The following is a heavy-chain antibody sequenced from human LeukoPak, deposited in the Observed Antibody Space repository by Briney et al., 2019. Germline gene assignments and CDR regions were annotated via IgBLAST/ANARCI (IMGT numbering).Heavy chain of an antibody. CDR3: AKDRAAVAVWFDP. D-gene: IGHD6-19*01. V-gene: IGHV3-23*01. Sequence: PGGSLRLSCSASGFPFSSYAMSWVRQAPGKGLGWVSANSCSGGSTYYADTVKGRFTISRDNSKNTLYLQMNSLRAEDTAVYYCAKDRAAVAVWFDPWGQGTLVTVSS. J-gene: IGHJ5*02. CDR1: GFPFSSYA. CDR2: NSCSGGST.